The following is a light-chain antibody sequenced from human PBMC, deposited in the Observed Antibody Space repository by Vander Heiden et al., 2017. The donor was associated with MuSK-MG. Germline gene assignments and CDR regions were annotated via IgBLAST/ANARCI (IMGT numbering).Light chain of an antibody. CDR1: RGLYIGHYN. V-gene: IGLV5-45*03. CDR3: MMWHRAWL. Sequence: QAGLSQPSSLTAAPGASVSLTCALRRGLYIGHYNIYWYQHKPGSPPQFLLTYKTASDMQQSSRFPSRCSCSKDTAATSGTSFIPALQAEDEADEFWMMWHRAWLVGGGTKLTVL. J-gene: IGLJ3*02. CDR2: YKTASDM.